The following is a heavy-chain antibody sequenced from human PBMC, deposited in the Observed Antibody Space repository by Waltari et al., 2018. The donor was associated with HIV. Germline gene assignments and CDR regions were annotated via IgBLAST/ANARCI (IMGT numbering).Heavy chain of an antibody. CDR2: IYPGDSDT. J-gene: IGHJ5*02. D-gene: IGHD6-19*01. CDR1: GYSFTSYW. V-gene: IGHV5-51*01. CDR3: ARHLQYSSGWQNWFDP. Sequence: EVQLVQSGAEVNKPGEALKFSCTGSGYSFTSYWIGRVRQVPGKGLEWMGIIYPGDSDTRYSPSFQGQVTISADKSISTAYLQWSSLKASDTAMYYCARHLQYSSGWQNWFDPWGQGTLVTVSS.